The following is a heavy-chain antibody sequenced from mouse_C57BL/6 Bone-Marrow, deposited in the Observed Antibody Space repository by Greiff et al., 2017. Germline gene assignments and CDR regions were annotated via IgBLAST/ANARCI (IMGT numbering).Heavy chain of an antibody. V-gene: IGHV1-59*01. D-gene: IGHD1-1*01. CDR1: GYTFTSYW. CDR2: IDPSDSYT. J-gene: IGHJ3*01. Sequence: QVQLQQSGAELVRPGTSVKLSCKASGYTFTSYWMHWVKQRPGQGLEWIGVIDPSDSYTNYNQKFKGKATLTVDTSSSTAYMRLSSLTSEDSAVYYCAGYGSRAWFAYWGQGTLVTVSA. CDR3: AGYGSRAWFAY.